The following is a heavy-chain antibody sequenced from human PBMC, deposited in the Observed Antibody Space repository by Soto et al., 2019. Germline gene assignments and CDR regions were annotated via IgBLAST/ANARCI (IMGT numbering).Heavy chain of an antibody. CDR1: GYTFTSHD. D-gene: IGHD3-3*01. CDR2: ISAYNGNT. Sequence: ASVKVSCKASGYTFTSHDINWVRQATGQGLEWMGWISAYNGNTNYAQKLQGRVTMTTDTSTSTAYMELRSLRSDDTAVYYCARGLVWSGYPWFDPWGQGTLVTVSS. J-gene: IGHJ5*02. CDR3: ARGLVWSGYPWFDP. V-gene: IGHV1-18*01.